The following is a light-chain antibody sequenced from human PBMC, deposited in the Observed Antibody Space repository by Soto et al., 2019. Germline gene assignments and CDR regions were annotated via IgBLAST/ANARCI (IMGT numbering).Light chain of an antibody. CDR2: DTS. Sequence: EVVMTQSPATLSVSPGDRATLSCRASQSVHNNLAWYQQKPGQAPRLLIFDTSTRATDIPVRFTGGGSGTELTLTISSLQSEDSAVYYCQQYKIWPLPFVGGTKVEIK. CDR3: QQYKIWPLP. J-gene: IGKJ4*01. CDR1: QSVHNN. V-gene: IGKV3-15*01.